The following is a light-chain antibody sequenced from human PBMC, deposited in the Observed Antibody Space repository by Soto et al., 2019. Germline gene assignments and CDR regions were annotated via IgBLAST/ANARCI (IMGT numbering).Light chain of an antibody. CDR1: QSVSDIY. CDR3: QQFGSSPRT. V-gene: IGKV3-20*01. CDR2: GAS. Sequence: EIVLTQSPGTLSLSPGERATLSCRASQSVSDIYLAWYQQRAGQAPRLLLYGASRRATGIADWFSGSGSGTDFTLTISRLEPEDFAVYYCQQFGSSPRTFGPGTKVEI. J-gene: IGKJ1*01.